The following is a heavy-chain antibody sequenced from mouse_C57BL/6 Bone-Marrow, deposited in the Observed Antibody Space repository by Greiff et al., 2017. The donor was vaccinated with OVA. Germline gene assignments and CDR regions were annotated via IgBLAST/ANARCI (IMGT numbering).Heavy chain of an antibody. Sequence: LVESGAELARPGASVKLSCKASGYTFTSYGISWVKQRPGQGLEWIGEIYPRSGNTYYNEKFKGKATLTADKSSSTAYMELRSLTSEDSAVYFCARDYYGSILFGYWGQGTTLTVSS. CDR3: ARDYYGSILFGY. CDR1: GYTFTSYG. CDR2: IYPRSGNT. V-gene: IGHV1-81*01. D-gene: IGHD1-1*01. J-gene: IGHJ2*01.